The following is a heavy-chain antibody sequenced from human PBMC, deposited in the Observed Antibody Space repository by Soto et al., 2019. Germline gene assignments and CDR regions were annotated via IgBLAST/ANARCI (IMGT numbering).Heavy chain of an antibody. CDR1: GGSISSYY. V-gene: IGHV4-59*08. CDR2: IYYSGST. D-gene: IGHD5-12*01. J-gene: IGHJ4*02. CDR3: AGVNRNGYKTFDY. Sequence: SETLSLTCTVSGGSISSYYWSWIRQPPGKGLEWIGYIYYSGSTNYNPSLKSRVTISVDTSKNQFSLKLSSVTAADTAVYYCAGVNRNGYKTFDYWGQGTLVTVSS.